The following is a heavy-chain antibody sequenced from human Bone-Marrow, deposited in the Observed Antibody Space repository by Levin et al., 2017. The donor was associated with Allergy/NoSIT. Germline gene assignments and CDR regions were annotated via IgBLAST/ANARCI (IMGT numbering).Heavy chain of an antibody. CDR3: ARRVGLLRYYDWLPNYFDY. Sequence: SETLSLTCAVSGTSVRSNNWWGWVRQPPGKGLEWLGEVYHSVNTNYNPSLKSRATILVDRSENQFSLKLNSVTAADTAVYYCARRVGLLRYYDWLPNYFDYWGQGALVTVSS. V-gene: IGHV4-4*02. CDR2: VYHSVNT. CDR1: GTSVRSNNW. J-gene: IGHJ4*02. D-gene: IGHD3-9*01.